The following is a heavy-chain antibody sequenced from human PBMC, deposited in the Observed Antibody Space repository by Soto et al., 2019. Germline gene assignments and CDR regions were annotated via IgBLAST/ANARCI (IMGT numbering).Heavy chain of an antibody. D-gene: IGHD6-13*01. CDR1: VGTFSSYA. CDR3: ARVNPYRAAARKRYYFDY. Sequence: QVQLVQSGAEVKKPWSSVKVSCKASVGTFSSYAISWVRQAPGQGLEWMGGIIPIFGTANYAQKFQGRVTITADESTSTAYMELSSLRSEDTAVYYCARVNPYRAAARKRYYFDYLCQGTLVTVSS. CDR2: IIPIFGTA. V-gene: IGHV1-69*01. J-gene: IGHJ4*02.